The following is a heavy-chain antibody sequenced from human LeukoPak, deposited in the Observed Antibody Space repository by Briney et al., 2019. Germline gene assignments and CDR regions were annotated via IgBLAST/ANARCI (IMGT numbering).Heavy chain of an antibody. CDR3: ARDGGGYSYGYSDY. CDR2: IKQDGSEK. V-gene: IGHV3-7*03. J-gene: IGHJ4*02. CDR1: GFTFSSYW. D-gene: IGHD5-18*01. Sequence: GGSLRLSCAASGFTFSSYWMSWVRQAPGKGPEWVANIKQDGSEKYYVDSVKGRFTISRDNAKNSLYLQMNSLRAEDTAVYYCARDGGGYSYGYSDYWSQGTLVTVSS.